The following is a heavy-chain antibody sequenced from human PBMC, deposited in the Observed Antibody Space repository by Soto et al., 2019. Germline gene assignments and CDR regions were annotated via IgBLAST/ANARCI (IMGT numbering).Heavy chain of an antibody. Sequence: ASVKVSCKASGYTFTGYYVHWVRQAPGQGLEWMGWINPNSGGTNYAQKFQGWVTMTRDTSISTAYMELSRLRSDDTAVYYCARDLRNYSSGPDGPNYYFDYWGQGTLVTVSS. D-gene: IGHD6-19*01. CDR3: ARDLRNYSSGPDGPNYYFDY. J-gene: IGHJ4*02. CDR1: GYTFTGYY. CDR2: INPNSGGT. V-gene: IGHV1-2*04.